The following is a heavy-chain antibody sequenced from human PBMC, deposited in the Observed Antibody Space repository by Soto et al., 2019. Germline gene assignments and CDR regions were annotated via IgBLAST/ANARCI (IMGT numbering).Heavy chain of an antibody. CDR3: AKDIYLRASSYDSSGFDY. V-gene: IGHV3-23*01. J-gene: IGHJ4*02. CDR1: GFTFSSYA. D-gene: IGHD3-22*01. Sequence: GGSLRLSCAASGFTFSSYAMSWVRQAPGKGLEWVSAISGSGGSTYYADSVKGRFTISRDNSKNTLYLQMNSLRAEDTAVYYCAKDIYLRASSYDSSGFDYWGQGTLVTVSS. CDR2: ISGSGGST.